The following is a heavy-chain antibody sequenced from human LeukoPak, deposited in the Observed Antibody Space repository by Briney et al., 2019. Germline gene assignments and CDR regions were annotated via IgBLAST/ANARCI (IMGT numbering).Heavy chain of an antibody. J-gene: IGHJ4*02. CDR2: IWYDGSKK. V-gene: IGHV3-33*01. CDR3: ARGMESSSWTYVY. CDR1: GFTFKNYG. Sequence: GRSLRLSCAASGFTFKNYGFHWVRQAPGKGLEWVAVIWYDGSKKYYADSVKGRFTISRDDSKYTLFLQMNSLRAEDTAVYFCARGMESSSWTYVYWGQGTLVTVSS. D-gene: IGHD6-13*01.